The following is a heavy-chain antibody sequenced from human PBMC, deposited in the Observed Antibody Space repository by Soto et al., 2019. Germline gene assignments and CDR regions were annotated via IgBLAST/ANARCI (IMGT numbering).Heavy chain of an antibody. Sequence: SETLSLTCTVSSGSIRTGSYYWAWIRQPPGKGLEWIGSIYYTASTFYNPSLKSRVTMSVDTSKNQFSLTVTSMTAADTAVYYCARQVGNSGSWFHFDYWAQGTLVTVSS. CDR2: IYYTAST. CDR1: SGSIRTGSYY. D-gene: IGHD6-13*01. V-gene: IGHV4-39*01. CDR3: ARQVGNSGSWFHFDY. J-gene: IGHJ4*02.